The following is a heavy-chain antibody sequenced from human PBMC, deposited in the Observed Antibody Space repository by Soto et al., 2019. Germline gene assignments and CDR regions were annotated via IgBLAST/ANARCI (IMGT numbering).Heavy chain of an antibody. Sequence: QVQLQQWGAGLLKPSETLSLTCTVYGGSFSGYYWSWIRQPPGKGLEWIGEIDHSGSTNYSPSLKSRVTISVDTSMNQFSLKLSSVTAADTAVYYCARGGQYYDFWSGYYDCWGQGTLVTVSS. CDR2: IDHSGST. V-gene: IGHV4-34*02. D-gene: IGHD3-3*01. J-gene: IGHJ4*02. CDR1: GGSFSGYY. CDR3: ARGGQYYDFWSGYYDC.